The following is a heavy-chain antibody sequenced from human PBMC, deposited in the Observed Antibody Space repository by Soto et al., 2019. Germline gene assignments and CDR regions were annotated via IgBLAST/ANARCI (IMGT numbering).Heavy chain of an antibody. J-gene: IGHJ5*02. CDR2: IYYSGST. CDR3: ARGSMVRGVKRSYNWFDP. V-gene: IGHV4-31*03. Sequence: PSETLSLTCTVSGGSISSGGYYWSWIRQHPGKGLEWIGYIYYSGSTYYNPSLKSRVTISVDTSKNQFSLKLSSVTAADTAVYYCARGSMVRGVKRSYNWFDPWGQGTLVTVSS. D-gene: IGHD3-10*01. CDR1: GGSISSGGYY.